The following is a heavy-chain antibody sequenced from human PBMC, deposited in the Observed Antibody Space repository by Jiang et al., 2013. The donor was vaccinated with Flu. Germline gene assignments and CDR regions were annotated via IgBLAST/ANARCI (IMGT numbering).Heavy chain of an antibody. CDR1: GGSISSSSYY. CDR2: IYYSGST. Sequence: GPGLVKPSETLSLTCTVSGGSISSSSYYWGWIRQPPGKGLEWIGSIYYSGSTYYNPSLKSRVTISVDTSKNQFSLKLSSVTAADTAVYYCARRMSLVVPAAMPTHWFDPVGQGTLVTVSS. D-gene: IGHD2-2*01. CDR3: ARRMSLVVPAAMPTHWFDP. V-gene: IGHV4-39*07. J-gene: IGHJ5*02.